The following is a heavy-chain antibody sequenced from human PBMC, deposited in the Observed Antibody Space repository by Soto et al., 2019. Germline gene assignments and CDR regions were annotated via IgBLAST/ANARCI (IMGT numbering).Heavy chain of an antibody. CDR2: IYSGGST. Sequence: HPGGSLRLSCAASGFTVSSNYMSWVRQAPGKGLEWVSVIYSGGSTYYADSVKGRFTIPRDNSKNTLYLQMNSLRAEDTAVYYCARDRGYYGSGIMYYYYYIDVWGKGPTVTVS. V-gene: IGHV3-66*01. D-gene: IGHD3-10*01. CDR3: ARDRGYYGSGIMYYYYYIDV. CDR1: GFTVSSNY. J-gene: IGHJ6*03.